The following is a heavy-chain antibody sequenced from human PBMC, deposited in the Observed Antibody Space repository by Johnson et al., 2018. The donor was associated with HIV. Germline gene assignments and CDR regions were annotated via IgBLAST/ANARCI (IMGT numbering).Heavy chain of an antibody. CDR3: ARDAPYCSGGTCYSDAVDI. V-gene: IGHV3-74*01. J-gene: IGHJ3*02. CDR1: GFTFSRYW. D-gene: IGHD2-15*01. Sequence: VQLVESGGGLVQPGGSLILSCSASGFTFSRYWMHWVRQAPGKGLVWVSRISSDGTDTYYADSVKGRFTISRDNARNTMFVQMKSLRAEDTAVYYCARDAPYCSGGTCYSDAVDIWGQGTMVTVSS. CDR2: ISSDGTDT.